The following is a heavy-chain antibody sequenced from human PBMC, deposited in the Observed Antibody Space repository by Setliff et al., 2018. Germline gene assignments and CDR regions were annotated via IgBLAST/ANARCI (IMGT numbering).Heavy chain of an antibody. V-gene: IGHV4-4*07. CDR1: GGSISSYY. J-gene: IGHJ3*02. CDR2: FYTSGNT. D-gene: IGHD3-22*01. CDR3: ARGKIRMTLIVVTTGGAFDI. Sequence: TLSLTCTVSGGSISSYYWSWIRQSAGKGLEWIGHFYTSGNTNYNPSLKSRVTISVDTSKNQSSLKLSSVTAADTAVYYCARGKIRMTLIVVTTGGAFDIWGQGTMVTVSS.